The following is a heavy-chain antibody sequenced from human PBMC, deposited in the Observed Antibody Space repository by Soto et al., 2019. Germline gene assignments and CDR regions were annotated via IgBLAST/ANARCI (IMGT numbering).Heavy chain of an antibody. D-gene: IGHD6-13*01. CDR1: AYTFTSYG. CDR2: ISAYNGNT. J-gene: IGHJ5*02. CDR3: ARGAQVAAAGTRWFDP. V-gene: IGHV1-18*01. Sequence: ASVKVSCNASAYTFTSYGISWVRQAPGQGLEWMGWISAYNGNTNYAQKLQGRVTMTTDTSTSTAYMELRSLRSDDTAVYYCARGAQVAAAGTRWFDPWGQGTRVTVSS.